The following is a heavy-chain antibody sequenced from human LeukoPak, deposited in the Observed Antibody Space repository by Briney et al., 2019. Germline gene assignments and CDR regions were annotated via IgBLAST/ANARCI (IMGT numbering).Heavy chain of an antibody. J-gene: IGHJ5*02. Sequence: GASVKVSCKASGGTFSSYAISWVRQAPGQGLEWMGGIIPIFGTANYAQKFQGRVTITADESTSTAYMELSSLRSEDTAVYYCARDQATNWKYAGNWFDPWGQGTLVTVSS. V-gene: IGHV1-69*13. CDR1: GGTFSSYA. D-gene: IGHD1-7*01. CDR3: ARDQATNWKYAGNWFDP. CDR2: IIPIFGTA.